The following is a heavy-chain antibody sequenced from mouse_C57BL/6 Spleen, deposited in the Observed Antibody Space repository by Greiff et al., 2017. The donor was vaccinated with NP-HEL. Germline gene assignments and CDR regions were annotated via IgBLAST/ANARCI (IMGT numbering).Heavy chain of an antibody. D-gene: IGHD1-1*01. CDR1: GYSITSGYY. J-gene: IGHJ3*01. CDR2: ISYDGSN. V-gene: IGHV3-6*01. Sequence: VQLKESGPGLVKPSQSLSLTCSVTGYSITSGYYWNWIRQFPGNKLEWMGYISYDGSNNYNPSLKNRISITRDTSKNQFFLKLNSVTTEETATYYCARETYGSSPWFAYWGQGTLVTVSA. CDR3: ARETYGSSPWFAY.